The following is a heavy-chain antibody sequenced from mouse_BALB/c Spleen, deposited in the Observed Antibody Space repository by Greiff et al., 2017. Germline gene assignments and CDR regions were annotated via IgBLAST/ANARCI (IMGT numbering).Heavy chain of an antibody. CDR3: ARNPRSYVDAMDY. D-gene: IGHD6-1*01. Sequence: VKLVESGPGLVQPSQSLSITCTVSGFSLTSYGVHWVRQSPGKGLEWLGVIWSGGSTDYNAAFISRLSISKDNSKSQVFFKMNSLQANDTAIYYCARNPRSYVDAMDYWGQGTSVTVSS. CDR1: GFSLTSYG. CDR2: IWSGGST. V-gene: IGHV2-2*02. J-gene: IGHJ4*01.